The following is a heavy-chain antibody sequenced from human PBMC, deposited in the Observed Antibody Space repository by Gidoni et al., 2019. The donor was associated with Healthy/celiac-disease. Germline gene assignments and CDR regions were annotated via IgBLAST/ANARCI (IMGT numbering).Heavy chain of an antibody. J-gene: IGHJ6*03. D-gene: IGHD2-15*01. Sequence: EVQLLESGGGLVQPGGSLRLSCAASGFPFSSYALSGVRQATGKGLEWVSAISGSGGSTYYADSVKGRFTISRDNSKNTLYLQMNSLRAEDTAVYYCAKGDGYNWDRYCSGGSCPPYMDVWGKGTTVTVSS. CDR3: AKGDGYNWDRYCSGGSCPPYMDV. CDR2: ISGSGGST. CDR1: GFPFSSYA. V-gene: IGHV3-23*01.